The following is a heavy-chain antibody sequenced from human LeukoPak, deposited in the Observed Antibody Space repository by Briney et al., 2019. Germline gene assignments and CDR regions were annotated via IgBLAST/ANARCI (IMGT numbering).Heavy chain of an antibody. Sequence: PGGSLRLSCAASGFTFSTYWMHWVRQAPGKGLVWVSGINDVGRTTSYADSVKGRFTISRDNAKNTLYLQMNSLRAEDTAVYYCARGHYYGMDVWGQGTTVTVSS. CDR3: ARGHYYGMDV. CDR2: INDVGRTT. V-gene: IGHV3-74*01. J-gene: IGHJ6*02. CDR1: GFTFSTYW.